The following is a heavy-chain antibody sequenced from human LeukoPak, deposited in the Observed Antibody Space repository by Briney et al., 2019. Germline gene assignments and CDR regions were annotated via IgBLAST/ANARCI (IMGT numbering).Heavy chain of an antibody. D-gene: IGHD2-15*01. J-gene: IGHJ6*02. CDR3: ARDLYCSGGSCYWTTYYYYGMDV. V-gene: IGHV1-18*01. Sequence: ASVKVSCEASGYTFTSYGISWVRQAPGQGLEWMGWISAYNGNTNYAQKLQGRVTMTTDTSTSTAYMELRSLRSDDTAVYYCARDLYCSGGSCYWTTYYYYGMDVWGQGTTVTVSS. CDR2: ISAYNGNT. CDR1: GYTFTSYG.